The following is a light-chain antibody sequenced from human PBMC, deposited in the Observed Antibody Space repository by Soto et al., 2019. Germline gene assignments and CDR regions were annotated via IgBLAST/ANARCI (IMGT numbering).Light chain of an antibody. V-gene: IGKV3-20*01. Sequence: IVVTQSAATLTLSPGERATLSCRASQSVTDNYLAWYQQKPGQAPRLVISGASSRTSGIPDRFSASGSGTDFTLTISRLEPEDFAVYYCQQYSRAPLTFGQGTKVDIK. CDR1: QSVTDNY. CDR3: QQYSRAPLT. J-gene: IGKJ1*01. CDR2: GAS.